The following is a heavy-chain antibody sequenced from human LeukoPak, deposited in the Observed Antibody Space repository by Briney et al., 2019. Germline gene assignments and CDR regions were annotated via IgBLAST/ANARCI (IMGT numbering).Heavy chain of an antibody. J-gene: IGHJ5*02. CDR2: INPNSGGT. V-gene: IGHV1-2*02. CDR3: AREGGCSGDSCPIRNWFDP. Sequence: ASVKVSCKASGYTFTGYYMHWVRQAPGQGLEWMGWINPNSGGTNYAQKFQGRVTMTRDTSISTAYMELSRLRSDDTAVYYCAREGGCSGDSCPIRNWFDPWGQGTLVTVSS. D-gene: IGHD2-15*01. CDR1: GYTFTGYY.